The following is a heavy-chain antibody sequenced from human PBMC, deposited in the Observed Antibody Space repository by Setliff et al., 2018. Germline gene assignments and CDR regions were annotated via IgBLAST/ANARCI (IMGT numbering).Heavy chain of an antibody. CDR2: IHHSGKA. Sequence: SQTLSLTCAVSGFSISSGYYWGWIRQPPGKGLEWIVNIHHSGKAYYNPSLKSRVTMSVDTSKNHVSLKLSSVTAADTAVYYCARVSGFLYIDVWGKGTTVTVSS. CDR1: GFSISSGYY. J-gene: IGHJ6*03. CDR3: ARVSGFLYIDV. D-gene: IGHD3-3*01. V-gene: IGHV4-38-2*01.